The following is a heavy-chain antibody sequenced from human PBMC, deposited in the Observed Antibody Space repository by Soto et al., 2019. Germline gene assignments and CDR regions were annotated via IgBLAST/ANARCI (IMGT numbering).Heavy chain of an antibody. CDR2: IIPIFGTA. D-gene: IGHD1-26*01. Sequence: ASVKVSCKASGGTFSSYAISWVRQAPGQGLEWMGGIIPIFGTANYAQKFQGRVTIIADESTSTAYMELSSLRSEDTAVYYCARVRELAPFDPWGQGTLVTVSS. CDR3: ARVRELAPFDP. CDR1: GGTFSSYA. J-gene: IGHJ5*02. V-gene: IGHV1-69*13.